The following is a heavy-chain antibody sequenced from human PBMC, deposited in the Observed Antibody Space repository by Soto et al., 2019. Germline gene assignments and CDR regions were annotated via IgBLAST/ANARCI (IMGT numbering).Heavy chain of an antibody. CDR2: IHHSGNT. V-gene: IGHV4-4*02. D-gene: IGHD2-15*01. CDR3: AKMVGAALIDY. Sequence: QVQLQESGPGLVKPSGTLSLTCTVSGASISSTSSGDWWSWVRQPPGKGLEWIGEIHHSGNTNYNPSLQSXXTXSXXKSKNQFFLRLNSVTAADTAIYYCAKMVGAALIDYWGQGTLVTVSS. J-gene: IGHJ4*02. CDR1: GASISSTSSGDW.